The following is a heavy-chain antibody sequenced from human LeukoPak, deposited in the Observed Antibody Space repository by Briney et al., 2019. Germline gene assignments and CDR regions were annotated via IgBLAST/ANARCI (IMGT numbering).Heavy chain of an antibody. CDR2: INPSGGST. CDR3: ARGFGVTMVRGVIVFFDY. D-gene: IGHD3-10*01. V-gene: IGHV1-46*01. CDR1: GYTFTSYY. Sequence: ASVKVSCKASGYTFTSYYMHRVRQAPGQGLEWMGIINPSGGSTSYAQKFQGRVTMTRDTSTSTVYMELSSLRSEDTAVYYCARGFGVTMVRGVIVFFDYWGQGTLVTVSS. J-gene: IGHJ4*02.